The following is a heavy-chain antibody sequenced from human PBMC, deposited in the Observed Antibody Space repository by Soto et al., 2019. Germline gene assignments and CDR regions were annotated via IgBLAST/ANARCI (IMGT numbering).Heavy chain of an antibody. CDR1: GFTFSDYY. Sequence: GGSLRLSCAASGFTFSDYYMSWIRQAPGKGLEWVSYISSSSSTIYYADSVKGRFTISRDNAKNSLYLQMNSLRDEDTAVYYCARDRYFWSGYYTGLAYYGMDVWGQGTTVTVSS. CDR3: ARDRYFWSGYYTGLAYYGMDV. J-gene: IGHJ6*02. V-gene: IGHV3-11*04. CDR2: ISSSSSTI. D-gene: IGHD3-3*01.